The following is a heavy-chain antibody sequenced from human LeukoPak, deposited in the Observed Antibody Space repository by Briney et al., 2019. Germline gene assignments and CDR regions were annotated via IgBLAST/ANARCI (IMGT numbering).Heavy chain of an antibody. CDR3: ARNGAARPLDY. CDR2: IYSDGNT. V-gene: IGHV3-53*01. Sequence: GGSLRLSCEVSGLTVSNNYMSWVRQAPGKGLEWVSVIYSDGNTFYADSVKGRFTISRDNSKNTLHLQMSSLRTEDTAVYYCARNGAARPLDYWGQGTLVTVSS. D-gene: IGHD6-6*01. CDR1: GLTVSNNY. J-gene: IGHJ4*02.